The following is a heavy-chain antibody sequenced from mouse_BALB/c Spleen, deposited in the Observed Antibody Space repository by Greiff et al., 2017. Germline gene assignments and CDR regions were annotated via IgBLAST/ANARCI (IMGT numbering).Heavy chain of an antibody. V-gene: IGHV14-3*02. CDR2: IDPANGNT. D-gene: IGHD1-1*01. J-gene: IGHJ3*01. Sequence: VQLQQSGAELVKPGASVKLSCTASGFNIKDTYMHWVKQRPEQGLEWIGRIDPANGNTKYDPKFQGKATITADTSSNTAYLQLSSLTSEDTAVYYCAYYYGNSTGFAYWGQGTLVTVSA. CDR3: AYYYGNSTGFAY. CDR1: GFNIKDTY.